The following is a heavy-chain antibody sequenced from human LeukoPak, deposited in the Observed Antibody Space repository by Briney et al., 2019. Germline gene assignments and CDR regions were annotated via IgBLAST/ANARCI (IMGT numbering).Heavy chain of an antibody. CDR1: SVSISTSNYY. J-gene: IGHJ4*02. D-gene: IGHD2-21*02. CDR2: VSHSGAT. Sequence: PSETLSLTGTVSSVSISTSNYYWGWARQPPGRGPEWIGTVSHSGATQYNPSLTSRVTISLNTSKNQFPLSLNSVTAADTAIFYCARSMVTTDRNFDRWGQGTLVTVSS. V-gene: IGHV4-39*06. CDR3: ARSMVTTDRNFDR.